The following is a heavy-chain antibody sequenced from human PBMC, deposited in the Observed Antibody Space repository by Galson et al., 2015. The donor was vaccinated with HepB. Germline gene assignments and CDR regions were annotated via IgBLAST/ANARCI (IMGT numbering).Heavy chain of an antibody. J-gene: IGHJ4*02. CDR3: ARDRDIVVVPAAY. Sequence: SLRLSCAASGFTFSSYWMSWVRQAPGKGLEWVANIKQDGSEKYYVDSVKGRFTISRDNAKNSLYLQMNSLRAEDTAVYYYARDRDIVVVPAAYWGQGTLVTVSS. CDR1: GFTFSSYW. CDR2: IKQDGSEK. D-gene: IGHD2-2*01. V-gene: IGHV3-7*03.